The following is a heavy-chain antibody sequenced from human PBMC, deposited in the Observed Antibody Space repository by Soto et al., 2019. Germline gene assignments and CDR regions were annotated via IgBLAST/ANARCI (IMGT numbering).Heavy chain of an antibody. CDR3: AREYCSSTSCELFDI. D-gene: IGHD2-2*01. Sequence: QVQLQESGPGLVKPSQTLSLTCTVSGGSISSGGYYWSWIRQHPGKGLEWIGYIYYSGSTYYNPTLKSGITTSVDTSKNQFSLKLSSVTAADTAVYYCAREYCSSTSCELFDIWGQGTMVTVSS. J-gene: IGHJ3*02. V-gene: IGHV4-31*03. CDR2: IYYSGST. CDR1: GGSISSGGYY.